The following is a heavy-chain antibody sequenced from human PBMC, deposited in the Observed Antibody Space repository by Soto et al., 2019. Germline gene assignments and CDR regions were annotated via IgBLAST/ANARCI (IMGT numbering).Heavy chain of an antibody. Sequence: QVQLLESGGGVVQPGRSLRLSCAASGFTFSSYGMHWVRQAPGKGLEWVAVISYDGSNKYYADSVKGRFTIARDNSKNTLYLQMNSLRAEYTAVYYCAKGEINYGDYGPVDYWGQGTLVTVSS. CDR2: ISYDGSNK. CDR1: GFTFSSYG. V-gene: IGHV3-30*18. J-gene: IGHJ4*02. D-gene: IGHD4-17*01. CDR3: AKGEINYGDYGPVDY.